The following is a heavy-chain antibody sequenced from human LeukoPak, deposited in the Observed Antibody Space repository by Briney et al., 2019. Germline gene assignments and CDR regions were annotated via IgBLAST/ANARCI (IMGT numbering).Heavy chain of an antibody. V-gene: IGHV3-49*04. J-gene: IGHJ1*01. CDR1: GFIFGDYN. D-gene: IGHD3-22*01. CDR3: AKMSGSSGYYEYFQQ. CDR2: IRAKIHDGTT. Sequence: GGSLRLSCTTSGFIFGDYNMNWVRQAPGKGLEWVGYIRAKIHDGTTDFAASVKGRFTISRDDSKSIAYLQMNSLRAEDTAVYYCAKMSGSSGYYEYFQQWGQGTLVTVSS.